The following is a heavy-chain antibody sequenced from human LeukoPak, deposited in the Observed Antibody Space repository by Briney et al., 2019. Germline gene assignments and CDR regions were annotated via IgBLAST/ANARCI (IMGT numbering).Heavy chain of an antibody. CDR3: ARDYYYDSSGEGWFDP. CDR1: GGSISSYY. CDR2: IYYSGST. Sequence: PSETLSLTCTVSGGSISSYYWSWIRQPPGKGLEWIGYIYYSGSTNYNPSLKSRVTISVDTSKNQFSLKLSSVTAADTAVYYCARDYYYDSSGEGWFDPWGQGTLVTVSS. J-gene: IGHJ5*02. V-gene: IGHV4-59*12. D-gene: IGHD3-22*01.